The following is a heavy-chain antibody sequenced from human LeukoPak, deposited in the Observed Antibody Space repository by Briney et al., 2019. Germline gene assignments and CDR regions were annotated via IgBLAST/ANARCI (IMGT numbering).Heavy chain of an antibody. CDR3: ARPLTMNRGVMRGPLDC. V-gene: IGHV4-34*01. J-gene: IGHJ4*02. D-gene: IGHD3-10*01. CDR1: GASFSDYY. Sequence: PSETLSLTCAVYGASFSDYYWNWIRQSPGKGLEWIGEINHSGSTNYNPSLKSRVTMSVDTSENHFSLKLSSVTAADTAVYYCARPLTMNRGVMRGPLDCWGQGILVTVSS. CDR2: INHSGST.